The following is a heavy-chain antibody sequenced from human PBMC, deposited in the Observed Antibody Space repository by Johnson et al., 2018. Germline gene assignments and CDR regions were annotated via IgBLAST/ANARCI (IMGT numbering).Heavy chain of an antibody. CDR2: ISSDSRVI. Sequence: VQLVQSGGGLVQPGGSLRLSCSASGFTFSSYSMNWVRQAPGKGLEWVSYISSDSRVIYYADPVKGRFPISRDNAKNSLYLQMNSLRDEDMAGCYCARETERVPNGRVDYWGQGTLVTVSS. J-gene: IGHJ4*02. CDR3: ARETERVPNGRVDY. V-gene: IGHV3-48*02. CDR1: GFTFSSYS. D-gene: IGHD1-26*01.